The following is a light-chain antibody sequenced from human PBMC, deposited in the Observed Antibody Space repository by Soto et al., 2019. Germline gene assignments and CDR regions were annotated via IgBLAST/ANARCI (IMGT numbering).Light chain of an antibody. CDR1: SSNVGVNF. CDR3: AAWDDSLRGRV. Sequence: FALAQPPSASGTPGQRVTISCSGSSSNVGVNFVYWYQHLPGTAPKLLIYRNDQRPSGVPDRFSGSKSGTSSSLAISGLRYEDEADYYCAAWDDSLRGRVFGTGTKVTVL. CDR2: RND. J-gene: IGLJ1*01. V-gene: IGLV1-47*01.